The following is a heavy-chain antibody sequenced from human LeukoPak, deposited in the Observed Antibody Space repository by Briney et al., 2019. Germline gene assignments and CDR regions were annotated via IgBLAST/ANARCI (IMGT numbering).Heavy chain of an antibody. CDR2: IVVGSGNT. CDR1: GFTFTRSA. V-gene: IGHV1-58*01. J-gene: IGHJ4*02. D-gene: IGHD5-12*01. Sequence: SVKVSCKASGFTFTRSAVQWVRQARGQGLEWIGWIVVGSGNTNYAQKFQERVTITRDMSTSTAYMELSSLRSEDTAVYYCAAARGATIELLDYWGQGTLVTVPS. CDR3: AAARGATIELLDY.